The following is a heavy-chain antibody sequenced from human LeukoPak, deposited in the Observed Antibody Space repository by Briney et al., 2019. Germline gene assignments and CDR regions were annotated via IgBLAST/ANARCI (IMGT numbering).Heavy chain of an antibody. D-gene: IGHD3-22*01. CDR3: ARLPTYYYDSSGLNWYFDL. J-gene: IGHJ2*01. CDR1: GYTFTGYY. V-gene: IGHV1-2*02. Sequence: ASVKVSCKASGYTFTGYYMHWVRQAPGQGLEWMGWINPNSGGTNYAQKFQGRVTITTDESTSTAYMELSSLRSEDTAVYYCARLPTYYYDSSGLNWYFDLWGRGTLVTVSS. CDR2: INPNSGGT.